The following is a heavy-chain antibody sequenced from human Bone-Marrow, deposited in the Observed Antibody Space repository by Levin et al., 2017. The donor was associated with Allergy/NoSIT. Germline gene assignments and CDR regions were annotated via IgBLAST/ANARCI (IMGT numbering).Heavy chain of an antibody. CDR3: AREMLDGNQLLRSLTRAYAY. Sequence: SVKVSCKASRGTFSSYGVTWVRQAPGQGLEWMGGLIPNFGTPVYAQKLQGRVTITADESTSTAYMELNRLRSEDTAVYYCAREMLDGNQLLRSLTRAYAYWGQGTLVTVSS. J-gene: IGHJ4*02. V-gene: IGHV1-69*13. D-gene: IGHD2-2*01. CDR1: RGTFSSYG. CDR2: LIPNFGTP.